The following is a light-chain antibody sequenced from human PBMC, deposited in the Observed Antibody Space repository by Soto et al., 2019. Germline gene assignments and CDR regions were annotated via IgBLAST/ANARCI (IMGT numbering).Light chain of an antibody. J-gene: IGKJ2*01. Sequence: EIVMTQSPATLSVAPGERATLSCRASQSVSSNLAWYQQKPGQAPRLLMYDVSTRAADIPARFSGSGSGTEFTLTISSLQSEDFAVYYCQQYNNWPRLFGQGTKLEIK. V-gene: IGKV3-15*01. CDR1: QSVSSN. CDR3: QQYNNWPRL. CDR2: DVS.